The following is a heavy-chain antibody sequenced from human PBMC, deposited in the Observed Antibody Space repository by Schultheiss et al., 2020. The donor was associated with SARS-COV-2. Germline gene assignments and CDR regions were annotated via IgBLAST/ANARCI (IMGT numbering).Heavy chain of an antibody. CDR1: GGSISSGGYH. V-gene: IGHV4-31*03. CDR3: ARDSRRWRFFDL. Sequence: SETLSLTCTVSGGSISSGGYHWSWIRQYPGKGLEWIGYIYYSGRTSYNPSLKRRVTISGDTSKNQFFLKLNSVTAADTAVYYCARDSRRWRFFDLWGRGTLVTVSS. J-gene: IGHJ2*01. CDR2: IYYSGRT. D-gene: IGHD3-3*01.